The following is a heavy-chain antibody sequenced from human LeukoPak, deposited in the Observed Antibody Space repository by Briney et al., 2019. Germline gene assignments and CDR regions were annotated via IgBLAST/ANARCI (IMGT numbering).Heavy chain of an antibody. V-gene: IGHV1-69*04. D-gene: IGHD6-13*01. CDR3: ARDNDSSHPYYGMDV. CDR2: IIPILGIA. CDR1: GGTFSSYA. Sequence: SVKVSCKASGGTFSSYAISWVRQAPGQGLEWTGRIIPILGIANYAQKFQGRVTITADKSTSTAYMELSSLRSEDTAVYYCARDNDSSHPYYGMDVWGQGTTVTVSS. J-gene: IGHJ6*02.